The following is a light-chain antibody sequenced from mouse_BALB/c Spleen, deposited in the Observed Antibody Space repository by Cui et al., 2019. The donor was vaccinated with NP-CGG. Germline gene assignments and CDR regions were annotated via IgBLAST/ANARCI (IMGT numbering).Light chain of an antibody. CDR1: TGAVTTSNY. V-gene: IGLV1*01. J-gene: IGLJ1*01. CDR2: GTN. CDR3: ALWYSNHWV. Sequence: AVFTQDSPPTTSPGETVTHTCRSNTGAVTTSNYANWVHEKPDHLFTGLIGGTNNRAPGVPARFSGSLIGDKAALTITGAQTDDEAIYFCALWYSNHWVFGGGTKLTVL.